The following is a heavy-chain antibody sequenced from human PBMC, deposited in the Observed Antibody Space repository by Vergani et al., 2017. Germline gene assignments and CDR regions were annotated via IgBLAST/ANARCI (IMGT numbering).Heavy chain of an antibody. Sequence: VQLQQWGAGLLKPSETLSLTCAVYGGSFSGYYWSWIRQPPGKGLEWIGEINHSGSTNYNPSLKSRVTISVATSKNQLSLKLSSVTAADTAVYYWARGPPTAAQWGQGTLVTVSS. V-gene: IGHV4-34*01. CDR3: ARGPPTAAQ. D-gene: IGHD6-13*01. CDR1: GGSFSGYY. J-gene: IGHJ4*02. CDR2: INHSGST.